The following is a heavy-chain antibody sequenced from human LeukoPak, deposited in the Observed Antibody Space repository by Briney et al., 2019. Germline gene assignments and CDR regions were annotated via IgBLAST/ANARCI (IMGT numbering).Heavy chain of an antibody. D-gene: IGHD2-21*02. V-gene: IGHV1-69*04. Sequence: GSSVKVSCKASGGTFSSYAISWVRQAPGQGLEWMGRIIPILGIANYAQKFQGRVTITADKSTSTAYMELSSLRSEDTAVYYCARVPSSPALAYCGGDCYPGYYYYGMDVWGQGTTVTVSS. CDR2: IIPILGIA. J-gene: IGHJ6*02. CDR3: ARVPSSPALAYCGGDCYPGYYYYGMDV. CDR1: GGTFSSYA.